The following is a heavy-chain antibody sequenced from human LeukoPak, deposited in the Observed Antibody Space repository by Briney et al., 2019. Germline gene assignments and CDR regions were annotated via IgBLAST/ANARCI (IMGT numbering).Heavy chain of an antibody. V-gene: IGHV3-33*01. CDR3: ARGLGYDGFDY. J-gene: IGHJ4*02. CDR2: AWYDGSNK. D-gene: IGHD5-12*01. Sequence: GGSLILSCAASGLTFSSYGMHWVRQAPGKGLEWAAVAWYDGSNKHFADSVKGRFTISRDNSKNTLYLQMNSLRVEDTAVYYCARGLGYDGFDYWGQGTLVTVSS. CDR1: GLTFSSYG.